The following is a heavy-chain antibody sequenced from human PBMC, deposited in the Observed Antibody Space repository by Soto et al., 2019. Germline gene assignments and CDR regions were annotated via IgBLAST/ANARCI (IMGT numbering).Heavy chain of an antibody. V-gene: IGHV1-8*01. CDR3: ARADFITQIQDWFDP. Sequence: QVQLVQSGAEVKKPGASVKVSCKASGYTFTTYNINWVRQATGQGLEWMGWMNPFTGNTGYAQKFQGRVTKTRNTSISTAYMELSSLRCEDTAVYYCARADFITQIQDWFDPWGQGTLVTVSS. D-gene: IGHD3-22*01. J-gene: IGHJ5*02. CDR2: MNPFTGNT. CDR1: GYTFTTYN.